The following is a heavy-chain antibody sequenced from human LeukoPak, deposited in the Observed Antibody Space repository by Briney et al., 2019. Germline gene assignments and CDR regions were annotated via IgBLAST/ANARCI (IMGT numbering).Heavy chain of an antibody. CDR1: GFTLSNHA. D-gene: IGHD1-26*01. V-gene: IGHV3-13*01. CDR2: VGIAGDT. Sequence: GGSLRLSCAASGFTLSNHAMNWVRRATGKGLEWVSAVGIAGDTFYPGSVKGRFTISRENAKNSLYLQMNSLRAEDTAVYYCARQMTPHGNFDYWGQGTLVTVSS. J-gene: IGHJ4*02. CDR3: ARQMTPHGNFDY.